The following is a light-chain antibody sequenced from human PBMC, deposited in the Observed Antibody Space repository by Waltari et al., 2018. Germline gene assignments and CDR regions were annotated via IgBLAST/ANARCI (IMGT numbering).Light chain of an antibody. CDR2: WAA. J-gene: IGKJ2*01. CDR3: QQYYSTPET. CDR1: QSVLYNSNNKNY. V-gene: IGKV4-1*01. Sequence: DIVMTQSPASLAVSLGERATINCKSSQSVLYNSNNKNYLAWYQHKPGQPPKLLIYWAATRESGVPDRFSGSGSGTDFTLTITSLQAADVAVYYCQQYYSTPETFGQGTKLEIK.